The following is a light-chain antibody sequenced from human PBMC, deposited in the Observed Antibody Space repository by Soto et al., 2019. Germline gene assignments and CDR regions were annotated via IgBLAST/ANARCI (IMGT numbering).Light chain of an antibody. Sequence: EIVMTQSPATLSVSPGERATLSCRASQSVSSNLAWYQQKPGPAPRLLIYGASTRATGIPARFSGSGSGTEFTITISSLQSEDFAVYYCQQYNNWFLTFGGGTKVEIK. V-gene: IGKV3-15*01. CDR2: GAS. CDR3: QQYNNWFLT. CDR1: QSVSSN. J-gene: IGKJ4*01.